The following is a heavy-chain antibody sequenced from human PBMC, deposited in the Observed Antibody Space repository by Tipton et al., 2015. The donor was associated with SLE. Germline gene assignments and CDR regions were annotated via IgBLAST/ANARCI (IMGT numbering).Heavy chain of an antibody. Sequence: SLRLSCAASGFSFSSHGMHWVRQAPGKGLEWVAVIWYDGSNSYYADSVKGRFTISRDNSKNTLYLQMNSLRAEDTAVYYCARKVVVPGAIRDYFGMDVWGQGTTVTVSS. CDR3: ARKVVVPGAIRDYFGMDV. CDR1: GFSFSSHG. J-gene: IGHJ6*02. D-gene: IGHD2-2*01. V-gene: IGHV3-33*08. CDR2: IWYDGSNS.